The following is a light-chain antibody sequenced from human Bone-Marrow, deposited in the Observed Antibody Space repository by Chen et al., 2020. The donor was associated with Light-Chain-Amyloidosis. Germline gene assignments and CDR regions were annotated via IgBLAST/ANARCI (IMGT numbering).Light chain of an antibody. CDR2: DIS. Sequence: QSALTQPRSVSGSPGQSVTISCTGTSGDVGGYDVVSWYQQYPVKAPKLSIYDISKRPSGVPDRFSGSKSGHTASLTISGLQAADEADYYCCSTAGRSTLVFGGGTTLTVL. V-gene: IGLV2-11*02. J-gene: IGLJ2*01. CDR3: CSTAGRSTLV. CDR1: SGDVGGYDV.